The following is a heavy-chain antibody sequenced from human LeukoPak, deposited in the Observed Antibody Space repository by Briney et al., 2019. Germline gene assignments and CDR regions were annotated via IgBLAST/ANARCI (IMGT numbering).Heavy chain of an antibody. CDR2: IKRKTDGGTT. CDR3: TRGKTYDCRAYYTRF. J-gene: IGHJ4*02. D-gene: IGHD3-22*01. Sequence: GGSLRLSCAASGFIFSNAWMSWVRQAPGKGLEWVGRIKRKTDGGTTGYAAPVKGRFTISRDDSKNTLYLQMNSLKTKDTAVYYCTRGKTYDCRAYYTRFGGWETLVIVSS. V-gene: IGHV3-15*01. CDR1: GFIFSNAW.